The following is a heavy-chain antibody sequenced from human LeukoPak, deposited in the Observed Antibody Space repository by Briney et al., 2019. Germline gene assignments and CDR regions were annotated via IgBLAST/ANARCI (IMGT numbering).Heavy chain of an antibody. CDR2: ISSSGYTI. J-gene: IGHJ4*02. CDR1: GFTFSNYE. D-gene: IGHD3-10*01. CDR3: ARPTGGQYIDY. Sequence: GGSLRLSCAVSGFTFSNYEMNWVRPALGEGLEWVAYISSSGYTIHYADSVKGRFTISRDNAKNTLHLQMNSLRAEDTAVYYCARPTGGQYIDYWGQGTLVTVSS. V-gene: IGHV3-48*03.